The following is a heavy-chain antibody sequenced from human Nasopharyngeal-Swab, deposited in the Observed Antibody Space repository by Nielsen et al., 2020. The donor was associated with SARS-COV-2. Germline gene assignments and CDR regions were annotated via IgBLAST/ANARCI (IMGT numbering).Heavy chain of an antibody. CDR3: ARGRYCSTTSCYAAYYYHYVDV. Sequence: GGSLRLSCAASGFTFSSYAVHWVRQAPGKGLEWAAVISYDGSNKYYADSVKGRFTISRDNSKNTLYLQMDSLRAEDTAVYYCARGRYCSTTSCYAAYYYHYVDVWDKGTMVTVSS. J-gene: IGHJ6*03. V-gene: IGHV3-30-3*01. CDR1: GFTFSSYA. D-gene: IGHD2-2*01. CDR2: ISYDGSNK.